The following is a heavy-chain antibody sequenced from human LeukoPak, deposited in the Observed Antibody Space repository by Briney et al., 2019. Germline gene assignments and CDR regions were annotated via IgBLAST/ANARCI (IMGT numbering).Heavy chain of an antibody. V-gene: IGHV4-59*12. J-gene: IGHJ6*03. CDR1: GGSISSYY. D-gene: IGHD1-14*01. CDR2: IYYSGST. Sequence: SETLSLTCTVSGGSISSYYWSWIRQPPGKGLEWIGYIYYSGSTNYNPSLKSRVTISVDTSKNQFSLKLSSVTAADTAVYYCARVRAPTPGNPSYYYYYYMDVWGKGTTVTVSS. CDR3: ARVRAPTPGNPSYYYYYYMDV.